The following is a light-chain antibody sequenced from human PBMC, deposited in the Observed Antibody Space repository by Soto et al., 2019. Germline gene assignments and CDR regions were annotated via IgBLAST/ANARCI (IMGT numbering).Light chain of an antibody. CDR3: QQYNNWPTWT. J-gene: IGKJ1*01. CDR2: GAS. CDR1: QGVSSY. V-gene: IGKV3D-15*01. Sequence: EIVLTQSPATLSLSPGERATLSCRASQGVSSYLAWYQQKPGQAPRLLIYGASNRATGVPARFSGSGSETEFTLTISSLQAEDSAVYFCQQYNNWPTWTFGQGTKVDI.